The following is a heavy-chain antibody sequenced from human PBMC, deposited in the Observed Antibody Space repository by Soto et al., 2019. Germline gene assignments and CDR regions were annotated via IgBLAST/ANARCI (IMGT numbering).Heavy chain of an antibody. V-gene: IGHV3-7*01. Sequence: VQLVESGGGLVQPGGSLRLSCAASGFTFSSYWMSWVRQAPGKGLEWVANIKQDGSEKYYVDSVKGRFTISRDNAKNSLYLQMNSLRAEDTAVYYCAREGGVGIWGSYREEYFQHWGQGTLVTVSS. J-gene: IGHJ1*01. CDR3: AREGGVGIWGSYREEYFQH. CDR1: GFTFSSYW. D-gene: IGHD3-16*02. CDR2: IKQDGSEK.